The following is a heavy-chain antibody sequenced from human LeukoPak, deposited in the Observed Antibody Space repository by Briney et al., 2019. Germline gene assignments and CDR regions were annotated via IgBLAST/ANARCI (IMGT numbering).Heavy chain of an antibody. D-gene: IGHD3-10*01. CDR3: ARGITMVRDPYGGYFDY. Sequence: SETLSLTCAVSGGSISSGGYSWSWIRQPPGKGLEWIGYIYHSGSTYYNPSLKSRVTISVDRSKNQFSLKLSSVTAADTAVYYCARGITMVRDPYGGYFDYWGQGTLVTVSS. CDR2: IYHSGST. CDR1: GGSISSGGYS. J-gene: IGHJ4*02. V-gene: IGHV4-30-2*01.